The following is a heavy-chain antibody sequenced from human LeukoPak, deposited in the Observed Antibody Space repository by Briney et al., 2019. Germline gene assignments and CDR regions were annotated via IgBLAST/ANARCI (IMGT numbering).Heavy chain of an antibody. CDR3: AICDFWSGYYLFDY. V-gene: IGHV1-2*02. CDR1: GYTFTGYY. J-gene: IGHJ4*02. CDR2: INPNSGGT. Sequence: ASVKVSCKASGYTFTGYYMHWVRQAPGQGLEWMGWINPNSGGTNYAQKFQGRVTMTRDTSISTAYMELSSLRSEDTAVYYCAICDFWSGYYLFDYWGQGTLVTVSS. D-gene: IGHD3-3*01.